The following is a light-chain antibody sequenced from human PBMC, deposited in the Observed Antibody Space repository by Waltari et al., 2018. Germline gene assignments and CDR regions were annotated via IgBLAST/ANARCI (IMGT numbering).Light chain of an antibody. V-gene: IGKV3-11*01. CDR1: QRVSRY. Sequence: EIVLTQSPATLSLSPGERATLSCRASQRVSRYLAWYQQKSGQAPRLLIYDTSNRATGIPARFSGSGSGTDFILTINSVEAEDFAVYYCQERSNWPSWTFGQGTKVEIK. CDR3: QERSNWPSWT. CDR2: DTS. J-gene: IGKJ1*01.